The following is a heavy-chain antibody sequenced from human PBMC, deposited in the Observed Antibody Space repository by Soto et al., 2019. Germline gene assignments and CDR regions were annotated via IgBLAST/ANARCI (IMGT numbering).Heavy chain of an antibody. CDR2: IYYGGST. J-gene: IGHJ4*02. V-gene: IGHV4-59*08. Sequence: QVQLQESGPGLVKPSETLSLTCTVSGDSISTYYWTWIRQSPGKELGWIAFIYYGGSTNYNPSLTSRVTISVDTSKIQFSLKLNSVTAADTAVYYCARPGRDWGSLDYRGQGTLVTVSS. D-gene: IGHD7-27*01. CDR3: ARPGRDWGSLDY. CDR1: GDSISTYY.